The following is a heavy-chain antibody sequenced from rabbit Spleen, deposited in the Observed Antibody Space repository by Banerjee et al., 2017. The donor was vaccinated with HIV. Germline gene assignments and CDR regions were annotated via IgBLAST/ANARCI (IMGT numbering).Heavy chain of an antibody. CDR2: IYAGGGSA. V-gene: IGHV1S40*01. CDR3: ARDPYSSSSSSSNYIE. D-gene: IGHD1-1*01. CDR1: GFSFSSGYY. Sequence: LVESGGGLVQPGASLTLTCTASGFSFSSGYYMCWVRQAPGKGLERIGCIYAGGGSAYYASWAKGRFAISKTSSTTVTLQMTSLTAADTAAYFCARDPYSSSSSSSNYIEWGPGTLVTVS. J-gene: IGHJ4*01.